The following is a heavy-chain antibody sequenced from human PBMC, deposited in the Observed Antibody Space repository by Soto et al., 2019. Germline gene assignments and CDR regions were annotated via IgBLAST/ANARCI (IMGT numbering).Heavy chain of an antibody. J-gene: IGHJ4*02. CDR1: GFTFSSYG. V-gene: IGHV3-30*18. CDR2: ISYDGSNT. D-gene: IGHD1-26*01. Sequence: QVQLMESGGGVVQPGRSLRLSCVASGFTFSSYGMHWVRQAPGKGLEWVAIISYDGSNTYYADSVKGRFTISRDNSKNALYLQMKSLRAEDTSVYYCAKEGGLSGSYYISSSYYFDYWGQGTLVTVSS. CDR3: AKEGGLSGSYYISSSYYFDY.